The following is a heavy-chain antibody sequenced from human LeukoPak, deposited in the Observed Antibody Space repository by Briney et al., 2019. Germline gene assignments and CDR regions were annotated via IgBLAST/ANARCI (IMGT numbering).Heavy chain of an antibody. CDR1: GFTFSSYG. V-gene: IGHV3-33*01. CDR2: IWYDGSNQ. J-gene: IGHJ3*02. Sequence: PGRSLRLSCAASGFTFSSYGMHWVRQAPGKGLEWVAVIWYDGSNQSYADSVKGRFTIYRDNAENSLYLQMYSLRAEDTAVYYCARDSYDILTGYYMGAFDIWGQGTMVTVSS. D-gene: IGHD3-9*01. CDR3: ARDSYDILTGYYMGAFDI.